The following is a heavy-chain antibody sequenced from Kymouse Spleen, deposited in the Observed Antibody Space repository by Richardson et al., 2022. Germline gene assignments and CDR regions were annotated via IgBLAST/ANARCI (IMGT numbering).Heavy chain of an antibody. D-gene: IGHD6-6*01. Sequence: QVQLQQWGAGLLKPSETLSLTCAVYGGSFSGYYWSWIRQPPGKGLEWIGEINHSGSTNYNPSLKSRVTISVDTSKNQFSLKLSSVTAADTAVYYCARVRVEYSSSSGAFDIWGQGTMVTVSS. J-gene: IGHJ3*02. CDR2: INHSGST. CDR3: ARVRVEYSSSSGAFDI. CDR1: GGSFSGYY. V-gene: IGHV4-34*01.